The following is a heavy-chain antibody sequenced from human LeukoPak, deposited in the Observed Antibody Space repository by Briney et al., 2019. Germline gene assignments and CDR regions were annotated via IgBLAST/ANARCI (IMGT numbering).Heavy chain of an antibody. Sequence: PGGSLRLSCGASGFTFNRYWMSWVRQTPGKGLEWVANIKQDGSETNYVDSVEGRFTTSRDNAKNSLYLQMNSLRAEDTAVYYCARGRVVVPAAMRDYYYYMDVWGKGTTVTVSS. CDR2: IKQDGSET. CDR3: ARGRVVVPAAMRDYYYYMDV. CDR1: GFTFNRYW. D-gene: IGHD2-2*01. V-gene: IGHV3-7*01. J-gene: IGHJ6*03.